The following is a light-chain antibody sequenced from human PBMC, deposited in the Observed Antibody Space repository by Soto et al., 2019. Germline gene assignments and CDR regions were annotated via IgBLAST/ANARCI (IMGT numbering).Light chain of an antibody. CDR3: SSYTSSSTLV. CDR1: SSDIGAYNS. V-gene: IGLV2-14*01. Sequence: QSALTQPASVSGSPGQSITISCTGTSSDIGAYNSVSWYQQYPGRAPKLMIYEVSNRPSGVSARFSASKSGNTASLTISGLQAEDEADYYCSSYTSSSTLVFGGGTKLTVL. CDR2: EVS. J-gene: IGLJ2*01.